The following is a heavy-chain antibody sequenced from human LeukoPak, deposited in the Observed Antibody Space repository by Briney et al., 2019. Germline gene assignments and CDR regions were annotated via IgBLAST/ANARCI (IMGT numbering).Heavy chain of an antibody. J-gene: IGHJ4*02. Sequence: ASVKVSFKASGGTFISYAISWVRQAPGQGLEWMGGIIPIFGTANYAQKFQGRVTITADESTSTAYMELSSLRSEDTAVYYCAAYGSGGNFDYWGQGTLVTVSS. V-gene: IGHV1-69*13. CDR3: AAYGSGGNFDY. D-gene: IGHD3-10*01. CDR1: GGTFISYA. CDR2: IIPIFGTA.